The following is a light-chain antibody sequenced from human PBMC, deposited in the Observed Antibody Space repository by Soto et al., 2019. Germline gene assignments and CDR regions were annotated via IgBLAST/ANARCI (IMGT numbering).Light chain of an antibody. CDR2: AAS. V-gene: IGKV1-39*01. CDR3: QESFSIPDT. J-gene: IGKJ2*01. CDR1: HNISSH. Sequence: DIQMTQSPSSLSAFIGDRVTITCRTSHNISSHINWYHQKPGKAPNLLISAASSLQSGVPSGFSGSGSGTDCTLTITSLQPDDFATYYCQESFSIPDTFGQGTKLQIK.